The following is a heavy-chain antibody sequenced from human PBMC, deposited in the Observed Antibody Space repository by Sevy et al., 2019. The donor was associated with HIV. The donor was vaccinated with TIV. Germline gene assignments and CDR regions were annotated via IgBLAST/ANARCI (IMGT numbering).Heavy chain of an antibody. D-gene: IGHD3-22*01. Sequence: GGSLRLSCAASGFIFSDYDMNWVRQAPGKGLEWISVISSRSSYIKYADSLKGRVTISRDKANNSLFLQFNSLRAEDTAVDYCGRAVDYYDIGYLHYWGQGALVTVSS. V-gene: IGHV3-21*05. CDR1: GFIFSDYD. J-gene: IGHJ4*02. CDR2: ISSRSSYI. CDR3: GRAVDYYDIGYLHY.